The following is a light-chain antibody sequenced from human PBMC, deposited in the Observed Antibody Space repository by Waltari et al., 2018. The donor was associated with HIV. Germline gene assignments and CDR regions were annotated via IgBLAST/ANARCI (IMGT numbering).Light chain of an antibody. CDR3: QSYDSSLSVWV. Sequence: QSVLTQPPSVSGAPGQRVTISCTGSSSTIGAGYEVHWYQQLPGTAPNLLIYGNSNRPSGVPDRFSGSKSGTSASLAITGLLAEDEADYYCQSYDSSLSVWVFGGGTKLTVL. V-gene: IGLV1-40*01. J-gene: IGLJ3*02. CDR1: SSTIGAGYE. CDR2: GNS.